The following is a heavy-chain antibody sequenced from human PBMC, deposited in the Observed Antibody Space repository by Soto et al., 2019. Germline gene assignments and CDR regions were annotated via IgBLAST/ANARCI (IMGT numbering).Heavy chain of an antibody. J-gene: IGHJ6*02. CDR3: ARIRRIGTYYYYGMDV. Sequence: SETLSLTCAVYGGSFSGYYWSWVRQPPGKGLEWIGEINPSGSTNYNPSLKSRVTISVDTSKNQFSLKLSSVTAADTAVYYCARIRRIGTYYYYGMDVWGQGTTVTVSS. D-gene: IGHD1-1*01. CDR2: INPSGST. V-gene: IGHV4-34*01. CDR1: GGSFSGYY.